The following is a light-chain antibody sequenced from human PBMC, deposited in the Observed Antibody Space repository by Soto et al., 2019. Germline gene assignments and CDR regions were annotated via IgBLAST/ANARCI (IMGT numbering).Light chain of an antibody. CDR1: TSNIGSNY. CDR2: NDN. Sequence: QAVLTQPPSTSGTPGQTVTISCSESTSNIGSNYVYWYQQLPGTAPQLLISNDNQRPSGVPDRFSGSKSGTSASLAISGLRSEDEADYSCAAWDDSLSGVVFGGGTKLTVL. V-gene: IGLV1-47*02. J-gene: IGLJ2*01. CDR3: AAWDDSLSGVV.